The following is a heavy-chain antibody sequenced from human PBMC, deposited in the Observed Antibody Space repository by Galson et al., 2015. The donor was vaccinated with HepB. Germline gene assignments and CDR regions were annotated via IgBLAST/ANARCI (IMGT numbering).Heavy chain of an antibody. D-gene: IGHD6-13*01. V-gene: IGHV3-74*01. CDR1: GFTFSSYW. Sequence: SLRLSCAASGFTFSSYWMHWVRQAPGKGLVWVSRINSDGSSTSYADSVKGRFTISRDNAKNTLYLQMNSLRAEDTAVYYCARTGGRVAAAEDYWGQGTLVTVSS. CDR2: INSDGSST. J-gene: IGHJ4*02. CDR3: ARTGGRVAAAEDY.